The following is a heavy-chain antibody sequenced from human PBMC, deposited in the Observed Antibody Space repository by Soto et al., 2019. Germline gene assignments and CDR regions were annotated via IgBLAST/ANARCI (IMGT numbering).Heavy chain of an antibody. CDR2: ISGSGGTA. J-gene: IGHJ4*02. CDR3: AKGRGQNWNFED. D-gene: IGHD1-7*01. CDR1: GFTFSSYA. V-gene: IGHV3-23*01. Sequence: EVQLLESGGGSVQPGGSLRLSCAASGFTFSSYAMHWVRRPPGKGLEWVSSISGSGGTAYYADSVKGRFSISRDSLVNTLYLQMNSLRAEDTAAYYCAKGRGQNWNFEDWGQGTLVTVSP.